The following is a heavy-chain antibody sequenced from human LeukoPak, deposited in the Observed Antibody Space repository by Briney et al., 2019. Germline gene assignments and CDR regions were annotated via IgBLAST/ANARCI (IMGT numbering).Heavy chain of an antibody. Sequence: PSETLSLTCTVSGGSISSYYWSWIRQPPGKGLEWIGYIYYSGSTNYNPSLKSRVTISVDTSKNQFSLKLSSVTAADTAVYYCARVGPGSWYFSWGQGTLVTVSS. CDR3: ARVGPGSWYFS. J-gene: IGHJ4*02. CDR2: IYYSGST. V-gene: IGHV4-59*01. CDR1: GGSISSYY. D-gene: IGHD6-13*01.